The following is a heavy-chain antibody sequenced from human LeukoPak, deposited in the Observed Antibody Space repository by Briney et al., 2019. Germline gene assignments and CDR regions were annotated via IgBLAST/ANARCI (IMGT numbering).Heavy chain of an antibody. V-gene: IGHV3-33*01. CDR2: IWYDGSNK. CDR3: ARGTTDFDY. D-gene: IGHD1-1*01. J-gene: IGHJ4*02. CDR1: GFTFSSYG. Sequence: PGRSLTLSCAASGFTFSSYGMHWVRQAAGKGLEWVAVIWYDGSNKYYADSVKGRFTISRDNSKNTLYLQMNSLRAEDTAVYYCARGTTDFDYWGQGTLVTVSS.